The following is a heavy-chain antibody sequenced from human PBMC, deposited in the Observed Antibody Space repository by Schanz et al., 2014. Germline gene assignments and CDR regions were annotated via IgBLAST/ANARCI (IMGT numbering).Heavy chain of an antibody. CDR2: ISSGSSYA. CDR3: ARDRGYCSGGSCLTFDY. V-gene: IGHV3-11*06. J-gene: IGHJ4*02. D-gene: IGHD2-15*01. Sequence: QVQLVESGGGLVKPGGSLRLSCAASGFTFRDYYMSWIRQAPGKGLEWVSDISSGSSYANYADSVKGRFTISRDNSKNTLYLQMNTLRAEDTAVYYCARDRGYCSGGSCLTFDYGGQGTLVTVSS. CDR1: GFTFRDYY.